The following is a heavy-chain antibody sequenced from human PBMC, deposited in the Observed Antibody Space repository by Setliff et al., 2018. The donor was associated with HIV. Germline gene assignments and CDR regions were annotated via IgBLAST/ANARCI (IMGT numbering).Heavy chain of an antibody. Sequence: ASVKVSCKVSGCTLTEVSMHWVRQAPKKGLEWMGYFDPQDGETVHAQKFQGRVTMTRNTSISTAYMELSSLRSEDTAVYYCARVQRYCSGGSCLSDAFDIWGQGTMVTVSS. V-gene: IGHV1-24*01. D-gene: IGHD2-15*01. CDR3: ARVQRYCSGGSCLSDAFDI. CDR1: GCTLTEVS. J-gene: IGHJ3*02. CDR2: FDPQDGET.